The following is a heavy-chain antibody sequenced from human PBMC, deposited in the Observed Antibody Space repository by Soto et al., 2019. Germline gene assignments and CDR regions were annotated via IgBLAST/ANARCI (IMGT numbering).Heavy chain of an antibody. CDR2: MYNTGST. Sequence: PSETLSLTCTVSGGSISGYYWSWIRQPPGKGLEWIGYMYNTGSTVYNPSFKSRVTISVDRSKNQFSLKLSSVTAADTAVYYCARAHYGDYGYGMDVWGQGTTVTVSS. D-gene: IGHD4-17*01. CDR3: ARAHYGDYGYGMDV. J-gene: IGHJ6*02. V-gene: IGHV4-59*12. CDR1: GGSISGYY.